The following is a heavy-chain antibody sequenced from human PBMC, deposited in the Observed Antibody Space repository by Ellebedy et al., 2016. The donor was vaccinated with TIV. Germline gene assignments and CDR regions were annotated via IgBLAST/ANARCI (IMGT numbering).Heavy chain of an antibody. CDR1: GFTFSSYW. J-gene: IGHJ4*02. CDR3: ARAMTTVTTVDY. D-gene: IGHD4-17*01. CDR2: INHSGST. V-gene: IGHV4-34*01. Sequence: GSLRLXXAASGFTFSSYWMTWVRQAPGKGLEWIGEINHSGSTNYNPSLKSRVTISVDTSKNQFSLKLSSVTAADTAVYYCARAMTTVTTVDYWGQGTLVTVSS.